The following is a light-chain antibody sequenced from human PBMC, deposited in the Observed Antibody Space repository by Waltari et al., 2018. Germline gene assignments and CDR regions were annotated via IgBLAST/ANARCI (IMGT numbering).Light chain of an antibody. Sequence: QLALTQPPSASASRGASAQLTCTLLSGPSSQLVALQQQQPGEGPRYLMKVHSDGSHKGDDIPERFSGSSSGAERYLTISSLQSEDEADYYCQTGGHGTWVFGGGTKLTVL. CDR2: VHSDGS. V-gene: IGLV4-69*01. CDR3: QTGGHGTWV. CDR1: SGPSSQL. J-gene: IGLJ3*02.